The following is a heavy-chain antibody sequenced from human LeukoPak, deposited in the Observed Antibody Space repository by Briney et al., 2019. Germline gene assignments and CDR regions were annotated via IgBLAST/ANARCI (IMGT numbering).Heavy chain of an antibody. V-gene: IGHV3-30*02. J-gene: IGHJ4*02. CDR1: ECSFSSSG. CDR2: IRNDGSKK. CDR3: AKGDSYGYVR. D-gene: IGHD5-18*01. Sequence: WPLRLSCAASECSFSSSGMHWVRQAPGKGLEWVTFIRNDGSKKYYADSVKGRFTISRDNSKNTLYLQMNSLRAEDTAVYYCAKGDSYGYVRWGQGTLVTVSS.